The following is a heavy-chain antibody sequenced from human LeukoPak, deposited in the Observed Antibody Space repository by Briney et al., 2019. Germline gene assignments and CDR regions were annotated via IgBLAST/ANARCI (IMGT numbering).Heavy chain of an antibody. CDR2: IYSGGYT. Sequence: GGSLRLSCAASGFSVSTNYMSWVRQAPGKGLEWVSVIYSGGYTYYADSVKGRFTISRDNSKNTVYLQMNSLRAEDTAVYYCAKAQGYCGGVTCQYGLDVWGQGTTVTVSS. CDR3: AKAQGYCGGVTCQYGLDV. CDR1: GFSVSTNY. V-gene: IGHV3-53*01. J-gene: IGHJ6*02. D-gene: IGHD2-15*01.